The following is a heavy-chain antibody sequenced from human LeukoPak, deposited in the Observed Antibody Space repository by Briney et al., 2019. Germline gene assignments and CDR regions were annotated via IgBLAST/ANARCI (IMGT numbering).Heavy chain of an antibody. J-gene: IGHJ6*02. Sequence: PGGSLRLSCAASGFTFSSYAMHWVRQAPGKGLEYVSAISSNGGSTYYANSVKGRFTISRDNSKNTLYLQMNSLRAEDTAVYYCARDSSPYSSSWFYYGMDVWGQGTTVTVSS. CDR1: GFTFSSYA. D-gene: IGHD6-13*01. V-gene: IGHV3-64*01. CDR2: ISSNGGST. CDR3: ARDSSPYSSSWFYYGMDV.